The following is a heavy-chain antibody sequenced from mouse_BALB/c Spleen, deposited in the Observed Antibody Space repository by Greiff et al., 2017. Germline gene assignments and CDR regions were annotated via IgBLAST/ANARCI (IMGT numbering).Heavy chain of an antibody. V-gene: IGHV2-9*02. CDR3: ARWIRDAMDY. D-gene: IGHD2-4*01. J-gene: IGHJ4*01. Sequence: VKLMESGPGLVEPSQSLSITCTVSGFSLTSYGVHWVRQPPGKGLEWLGVIWAGGSTNYNSALMSRLSISKDNSKSQVFLKMNSLQTDDTAMYYCARWIRDAMDYWGQGTSVTVSS. CDR1: GFSLTSYG. CDR2: IWAGGST.